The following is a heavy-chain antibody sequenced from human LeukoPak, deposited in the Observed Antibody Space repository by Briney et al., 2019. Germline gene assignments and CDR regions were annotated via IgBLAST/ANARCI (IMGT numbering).Heavy chain of an antibody. CDR1: GFTFSSYG. Sequence: GGSLRLSCAASGFTFSSYGMHWVRQAPGKGLEWVAVIWYDGSNKYYADSVKGRFTISRDNSKNTLYLQMNSLRAEDTAVYYCARDTVEQLVLGYYYYGMDVWGQGTTVTVSS. J-gene: IGHJ6*02. D-gene: IGHD6-6*01. CDR2: IWYDGSNK. V-gene: IGHV3-33*08. CDR3: ARDTVEQLVLGYYYYGMDV.